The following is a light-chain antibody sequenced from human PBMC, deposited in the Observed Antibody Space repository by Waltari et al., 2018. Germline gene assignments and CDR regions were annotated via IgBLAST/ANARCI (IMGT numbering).Light chain of an antibody. V-gene: IGKV1-17*01. Sequence: DIQMTQSPSSLSASVGDRVTITCRASQVVGNTLGWYQQKPGKAPKRLIYGASSLQSGVPSRFSGSGSGTEFTLTISSLQPEDFATFYCLQYNSYPYTFGQGTRLE. CDR3: LQYNSYPYT. CDR2: GAS. CDR1: QVVGNT. J-gene: IGKJ2*01.